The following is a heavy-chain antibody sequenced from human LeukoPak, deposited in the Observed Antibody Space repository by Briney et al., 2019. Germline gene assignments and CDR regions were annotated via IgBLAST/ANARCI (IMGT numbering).Heavy chain of an antibody. V-gene: IGHV4-34*01. Sequence: AETLSLTCAVYGGSFSGYYWSWIRQPPGKGLEWIGEINHSGSTNYNPSLKSRVTISVDTSKNQFSLKLSSVTAADTAVYYRATEESDDSRDYWGQGTLVTVSS. CDR2: INHSGST. J-gene: IGHJ4*02. CDR1: GGSFSGYY. D-gene: IGHD4-11*01. CDR3: ATEESDDSRDY.